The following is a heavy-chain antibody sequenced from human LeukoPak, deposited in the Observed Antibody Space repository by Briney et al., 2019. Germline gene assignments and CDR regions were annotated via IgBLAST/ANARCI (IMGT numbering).Heavy chain of an antibody. V-gene: IGHV3-23*01. J-gene: IGHJ4*02. CDR2: IGSSGVDR. Sequence: GRSLRLSCVASGFTSSNYAMTWVRQAPGKGLEWVSSIGSSGVDRYYVDSVKGRFTISRDNFKNTLYLQMNSLRADDTAVYYCATIWDYWGQGSLVTVSS. CDR3: ATIWDY. D-gene: IGHD3-3*01. CDR1: GFTSSNYA.